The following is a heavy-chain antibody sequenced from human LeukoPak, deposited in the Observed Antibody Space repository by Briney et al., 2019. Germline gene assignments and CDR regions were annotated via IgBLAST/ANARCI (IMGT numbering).Heavy chain of an antibody. V-gene: IGHV3-30*04. D-gene: IGHD3-3*01. CDR3: ARDRPSTVFGVADYYYMDV. CDR1: GFTFSNYA. Sequence: EGSLRLSCAASGFTFSNYAMHWVRQAPGKGLEWVAILSSAGTNKDYADSVKGRFTISRDNSKNTLYLQMDSLRVEDTAVYSCARDRPSTVFGVADYYYMDVWGKGTTVTVSS. J-gene: IGHJ6*03. CDR2: LSSAGTNK.